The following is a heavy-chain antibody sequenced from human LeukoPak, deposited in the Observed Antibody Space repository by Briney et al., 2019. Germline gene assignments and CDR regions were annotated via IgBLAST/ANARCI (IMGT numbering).Heavy chain of an antibody. V-gene: IGHV4-59*12. Sequence: SETLSLTCTVSGGSISSYYWSWIRQPPGKGLEWIGYIYYSGSTTYNPSLKSRVTISLDTSKNQFSLKLSSVTAADTAVYYCARESVRIKQTIVVVPAAPPAFYYYYYMDVWGKGTTVTVSS. J-gene: IGHJ6*03. CDR1: GGSISSYY. D-gene: IGHD2-2*01. CDR3: ARESVRIKQTIVVVPAAPPAFYYYYYMDV. CDR2: IYYSGST.